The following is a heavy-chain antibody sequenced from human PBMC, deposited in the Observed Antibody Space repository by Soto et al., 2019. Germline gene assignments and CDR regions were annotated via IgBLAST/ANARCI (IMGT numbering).Heavy chain of an antibody. V-gene: IGHV3-30-3*01. CDR3: ARDADRYCSGGSCPGGMDV. CDR1: GFTFSSYA. Sequence: QVQLVESGGGVVQPGRSLRLSCAASGFTFSSYAMHWVRQAPGKGLEWVAVISYDGSNKYYADSVKGRFTISRDNSKNTRYMQMNSLRAEDTAVYYCARDADRYCSGGSCPGGMDVWGQGTTVTVSS. D-gene: IGHD2-15*01. CDR2: ISYDGSNK. J-gene: IGHJ6*02.